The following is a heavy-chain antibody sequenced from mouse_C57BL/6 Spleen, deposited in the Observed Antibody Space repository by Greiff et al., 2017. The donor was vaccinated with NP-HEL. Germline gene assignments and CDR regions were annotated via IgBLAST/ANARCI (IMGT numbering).Heavy chain of an antibody. J-gene: IGHJ4*01. D-gene: IGHD1-1*01. CDR3: ARSWLRNAMDY. Sequence: QVHVKQPGTELVKPGASVKLSCKASGYTFTSYWMHWVKQRPGQGLEWIGNINPSNGGTNYNEKFKSKATLTVDKSSSTAYMQLSSLTSEDSAVYYCARSWLRNAMDYWGQGTSVTVSS. CDR2: INPSNGGT. CDR1: GYTFTSYW. V-gene: IGHV1-53*01.